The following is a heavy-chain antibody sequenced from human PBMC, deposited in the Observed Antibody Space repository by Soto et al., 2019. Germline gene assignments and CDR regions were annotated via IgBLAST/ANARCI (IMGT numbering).Heavy chain of an antibody. CDR1: GGSISSGGYY. J-gene: IGHJ4*02. CDR3: ARGYGALTIDY. V-gene: IGHV4-31*03. Sequence: QVQLQESGPGLVKPSQTLSLTCTVSGGSISSGGYYWSWIRQHPGKGLEWIGYIYYSGCTYYNPSLKSRVTISVDTCKNQFSLKLSSVTAADTAVYYCARGYGALTIDYWGQGTLVTVSS. CDR2: IYYSGCT. D-gene: IGHD4-17*01.